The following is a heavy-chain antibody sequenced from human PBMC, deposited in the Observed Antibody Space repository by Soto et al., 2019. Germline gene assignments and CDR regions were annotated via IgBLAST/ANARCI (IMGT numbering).Heavy chain of an antibody. V-gene: IGHV3-33*01. CDR2: IWYDGSNK. Sequence: GGELRHAYAGSGFTFGSCGMHWVRQALGKRREWVAVIWYDGSNKYYADSVKGRFTISRDNSKNTLYLQMNSLRAEDTAVYYCARAGRGVRGVTCYYGMDVWGQGT. J-gene: IGHJ6*02. CDR3: ARAGRGVRGVTCYYGMDV. D-gene: IGHD3-10*01. CDR1: GFTFGSCG.